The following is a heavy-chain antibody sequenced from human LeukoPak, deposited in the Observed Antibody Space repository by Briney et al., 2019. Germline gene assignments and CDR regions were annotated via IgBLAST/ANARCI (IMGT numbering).Heavy chain of an antibody. CDR1: GYTFTSYY. Sequence: GASVKVSCKASGYTFTSYYMHWVRQAPGQGLEWMGIINPSDGSTSYAQKFQGRVTMTRDTSTSTVYMELSSLRSEDTAVYYCARDLPHCSGGSCYASYYFDYWGQGTLVTVS. CDR2: INPSDGST. V-gene: IGHV1-46*01. D-gene: IGHD2-15*01. J-gene: IGHJ4*02. CDR3: ARDLPHCSGGSCYASYYFDY.